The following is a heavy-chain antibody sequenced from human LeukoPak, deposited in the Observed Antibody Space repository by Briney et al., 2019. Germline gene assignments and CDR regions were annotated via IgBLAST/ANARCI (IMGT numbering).Heavy chain of an antibody. Sequence: GASVKVSCKASGYTFTAYYIHWVRQAPGQGLEWMGWINPNSGDTLYSQKFQGTVTMTRDTSIRTAYMELRRLRSDDTAVYYCAKDDRYNYDKYYFDYWGQGTLVTVS. D-gene: IGHD1-1*01. CDR2: INPNSGDT. CDR3: AKDDRYNYDKYYFDY. V-gene: IGHV1-2*02. CDR1: GYTFTAYY. J-gene: IGHJ4*02.